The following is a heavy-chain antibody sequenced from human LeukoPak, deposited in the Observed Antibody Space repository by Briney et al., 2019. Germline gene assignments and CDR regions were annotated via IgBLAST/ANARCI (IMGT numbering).Heavy chain of an antibody. CDR3: ASLSYDFWSGYLNWFDP. CDR2: IYPGDSDT. V-gene: IGHV5-51*01. J-gene: IGHJ5*02. D-gene: IGHD3-3*01. CDR1: GYSFTSYW. Sequence: KTGESLKISCKGSGYSFTSYWIGWVRQMPGKGLEWMGIIYPGDSDTRYSPSFQGQVTISADKSISTAYLQWSSLKASDTAMYYCASLSYDFWSGYLNWFDPWGQGTLVTVSS.